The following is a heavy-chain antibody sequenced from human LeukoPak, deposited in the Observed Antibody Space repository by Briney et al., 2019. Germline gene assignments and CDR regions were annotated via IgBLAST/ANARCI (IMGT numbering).Heavy chain of an antibody. CDR2: MNPNSGNT. CDR1: GYTFTSYD. Sequence: ASVKVSCKASGYTFTSYDINWLRQATGQGLEWMGWMNPNSGNTGYAQKFQGRVTMTRNTSISTAYMELSSLRSEDTAVHYCARVKIYNWNVAYFDYWGQGTLVTVSS. CDR3: ARVKIYNWNVAYFDY. D-gene: IGHD1-20*01. J-gene: IGHJ4*02. V-gene: IGHV1-8*01.